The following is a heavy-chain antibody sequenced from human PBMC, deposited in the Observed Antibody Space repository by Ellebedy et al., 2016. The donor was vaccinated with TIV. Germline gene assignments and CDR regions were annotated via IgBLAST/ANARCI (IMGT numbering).Heavy chain of an antibody. CDR2: ISSSGSTI. D-gene: IGHD1-26*01. J-gene: IGHJ6*02. Sequence: GGSLRLXCEASGFTFSDYYMNWIRQAPGKGLEWVSYISSSGSTIYYADSVKGRFTISRDNAKNSLYLQMNSLRAEDTAVYYCAREAGWELLHYYYYGMDVWGQGTTVTVSS. V-gene: IGHV3-11*01. CDR1: GFTFSDYY. CDR3: AREAGWELLHYYYYGMDV.